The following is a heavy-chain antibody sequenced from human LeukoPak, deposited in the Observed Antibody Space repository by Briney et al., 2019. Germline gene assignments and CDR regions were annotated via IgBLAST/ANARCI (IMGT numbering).Heavy chain of an antibody. CDR1: GFTFDDYA. Sequence: PGRSLRLSCAASGFTFDDYAMHWGPQAPGKGLEWVSGISWDSGSIGYADSLKGRFNISRDNDKNSLYLQMNSLRAEDTAVYYCAKILQQLVPYYYYGMDVWGQGTTVTVSS. CDR2: ISWDSGSI. D-gene: IGHD6-13*01. V-gene: IGHV3-9*01. J-gene: IGHJ6*01. CDR3: AKILQQLVPYYYYGMDV.